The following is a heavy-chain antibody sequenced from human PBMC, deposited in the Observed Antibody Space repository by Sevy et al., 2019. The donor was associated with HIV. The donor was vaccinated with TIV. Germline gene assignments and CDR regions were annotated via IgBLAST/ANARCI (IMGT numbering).Heavy chain of an antibody. CDR3: AHSSGLYGYYYGMDV. D-gene: IGHD3-3*01. CDR2: ISYDGSKK. CDR1: GVTFSSYG. J-gene: IGHJ6*02. Sequence: GGSLRLSCAASGVTFSSYGIHWVRQAPGKGLEWVAVISYDGSKKNHAESMKGRFTISRDNSKNTLYLEMSSLRPDDTALYYCAHSSGLYGYYYGMDVWGQGTTVTVSS. V-gene: IGHV3-30*03.